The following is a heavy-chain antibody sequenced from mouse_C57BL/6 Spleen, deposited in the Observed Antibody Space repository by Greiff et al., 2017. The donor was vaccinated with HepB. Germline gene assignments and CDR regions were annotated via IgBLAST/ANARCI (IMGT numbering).Heavy chain of an antibody. CDR2: IYPGSGST. CDR3: ARGGGLYEYDGEFDY. D-gene: IGHD2-4*01. Sequence: QVQLQQPGAELVKPGASVKMSCKASGYTFTSYWITWVKQRPGQGLEWIGDIYPGSGSTNYNEKFKSKATLTVDTSSSTAYMQLSSLTSEDSAVDYCARGGGLYEYDGEFDYWGQGTTLTVSS. J-gene: IGHJ2*01. V-gene: IGHV1-55*01. CDR1: GYTFTSYW.